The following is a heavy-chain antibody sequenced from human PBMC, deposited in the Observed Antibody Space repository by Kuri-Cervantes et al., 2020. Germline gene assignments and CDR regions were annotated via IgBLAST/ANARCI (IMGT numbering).Heavy chain of an antibody. J-gene: IGHJ4*02. V-gene: IGHV4-59*12. D-gene: IGHD6-13*01. CDR2: IYYSGDT. CDR1: GGSISSYY. Sequence: SETLSLTCTVSGGSISSYYWSWIRQPPGKGLEWIGYIYYSGDTYYNPSPKSRVTRSVDTSENQFSLKLSSVTAADTAVYYCAREKCAAGSYFDYWGQGALVTVSS. CDR3: AREKCAAGSYFDY.